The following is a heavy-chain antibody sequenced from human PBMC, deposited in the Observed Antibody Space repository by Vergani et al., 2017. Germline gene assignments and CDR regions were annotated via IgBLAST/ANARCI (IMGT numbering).Heavy chain of an antibody. V-gene: IGHV4-61*01. D-gene: IGHD2-8*01. J-gene: IGHJ6*03. CDR2: SYYSGST. Sequence: QVQLQESGPGLVKPSETLSLTCTVSGGSVSSGSYYWSWIRQPPGKGLEWIGYSYYSGSTNYNPSLKSRVTISVDTSKNQFSLKLSSVTAADTAVYYCARGGVPRYYYYMDVWGKGTTVTVSS. CDR3: ARGGVPRYYYYMDV. CDR1: GGSVSSGSYY.